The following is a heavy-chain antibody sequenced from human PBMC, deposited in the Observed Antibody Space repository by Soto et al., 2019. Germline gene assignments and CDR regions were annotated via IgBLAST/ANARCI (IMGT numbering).Heavy chain of an antibody. D-gene: IGHD3-3*01. CDR2: IYYSGST. CDR1: GFSISSYY. Sequence: PSETLSLTCTFSGFSISSYYWSLIRQHPGKGLEWIGYIYYSGSTYYNPSLKSRVTISVDTSKNQFSLKLSSVTAADTAVYYCARAPYYDFWSGYLNWFDPWGQGTLVTVSS. V-gene: IGHV4-59*06. J-gene: IGHJ5*02. CDR3: ARAPYYDFWSGYLNWFDP.